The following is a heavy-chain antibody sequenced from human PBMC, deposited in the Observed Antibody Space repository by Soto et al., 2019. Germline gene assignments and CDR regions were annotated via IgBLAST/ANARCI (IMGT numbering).Heavy chain of an antibody. Sequence: PSETLSLTCTVSGGSISSSSYYWGWIRQPPGKGLEWIGSIYYSGSTYYNPSLKSRVTISVDTSKNQFSLKLSSVTAADTAVYYCARHESITGTLNWFDPWGQGTLVTVSS. CDR3: ARHESITGTLNWFDP. D-gene: IGHD1-7*01. CDR2: IYYSGST. V-gene: IGHV4-39*01. CDR1: GGSISSSSYY. J-gene: IGHJ5*02.